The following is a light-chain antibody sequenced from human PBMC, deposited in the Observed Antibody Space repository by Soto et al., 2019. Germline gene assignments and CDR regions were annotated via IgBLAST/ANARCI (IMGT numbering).Light chain of an antibody. CDR3: QSYDSGLSASV. CDR2: NTA. J-gene: IGLJ2*01. V-gene: IGLV1-40*01. Sequence: QSVLTQPPSVSAAPGQNVTISCSGDGSSLGENAMCWYQVLPGAAPRVLIYNTATRPPWVPNRFSGSKSCTSASLAIPGLQAEDEAHYYCQSYDSGLSASVFGGGTKLTVL. CDR1: GSSLGENA.